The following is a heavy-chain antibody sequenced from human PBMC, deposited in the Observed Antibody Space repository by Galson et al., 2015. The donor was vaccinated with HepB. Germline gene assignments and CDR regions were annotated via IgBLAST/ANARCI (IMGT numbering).Heavy chain of an antibody. CDR1: GFTFSSYW. CDR2: INSDGTYI. Sequence: SLRLSCAASGFTFSSYWMHWVRQAPGKGLVWVSRINSDGTYITYADSVKGRFTISRDNAKNTLYLQMNSPRAEDTALYYCARGLWLGESSYGMDVWGQGTTVTVSS. D-gene: IGHD3-10*01. V-gene: IGHV3-74*01. CDR3: ARGLWLGESSYGMDV. J-gene: IGHJ6*02.